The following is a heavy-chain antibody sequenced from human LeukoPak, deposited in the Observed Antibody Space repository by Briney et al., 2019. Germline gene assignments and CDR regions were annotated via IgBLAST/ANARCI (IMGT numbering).Heavy chain of an antibody. CDR1: GFTFSSYW. V-gene: IGHV3-74*01. CDR2: IKSDGST. D-gene: IGHD3-10*01. J-gene: IGHJ5*01. Sequence: GGSLRLSCAASGFTFSSYWMHWVRQTPGKGLMWVARIKSDGSTIYADSVQGRFTISRDNAKNMVYLQMNSLRADDTAIYYCTRAITYFYGSVTYDWFDSWGQGTRVTVSS. CDR3: TRAITYFYGSVTYDWFDS.